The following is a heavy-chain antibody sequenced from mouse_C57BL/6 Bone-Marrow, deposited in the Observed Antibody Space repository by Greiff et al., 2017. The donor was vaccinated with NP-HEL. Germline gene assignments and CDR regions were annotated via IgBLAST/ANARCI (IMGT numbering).Heavy chain of an antibody. CDR1: GFSLTRYG. CDR3: AKSPPSYPLCFDV. D-gene: IGHD1-1*01. CDR2: IWSGGST. V-gene: IGHV2-5*01. J-gene: IGHJ1*03. Sequence: VKLMESGPGLVQPSQSLSITCTVSGFSLTRYGVHWVSQSPGKGLEWLGVIWSGGSTDYNAAFMSRLSITKDNSNSQVFFKMNSLQADDTAIYYCAKSPPSYPLCFDVWGTGTTVTVSS.